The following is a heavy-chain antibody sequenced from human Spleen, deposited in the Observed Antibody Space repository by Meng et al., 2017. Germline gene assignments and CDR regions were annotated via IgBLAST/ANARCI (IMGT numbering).Heavy chain of an antibody. CDR3: ARDADWVIFDH. CDR1: GFTFSSCN. J-gene: IGHJ4*02. V-gene: IGHV3-74*03. D-gene: IGHD3-9*01. Sequence: GGSLRLSCAASGFTFSSCNMHWVRQTPGEGLVWVSRINTDASITTYADSVKGRFTISRDDAKNTVYLQMNSLRAEDTAVYYCARDADWVIFDHWGQGALVTVSS. CDR2: INTDASIT.